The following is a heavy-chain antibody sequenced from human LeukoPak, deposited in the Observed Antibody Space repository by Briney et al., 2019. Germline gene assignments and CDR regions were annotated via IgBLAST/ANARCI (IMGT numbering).Heavy chain of an antibody. V-gene: IGHV1-18*01. CDR2: ISAYNGNT. J-gene: IGHJ4*02. CDR3: ARLSGVLGQLDSYYFDY. Sequence: ASVKVSCKASGYTFTSYGISWVRQAPGQGLEWMGWISAYNGNTNYAQKPQGRVTMTTDTSTSTAYMEPRSLRSDDTAVYYCARLSGVLGQLDSYYFDYWGQGTLVTVSS. D-gene: IGHD6-13*01. CDR1: GYTFTSYG.